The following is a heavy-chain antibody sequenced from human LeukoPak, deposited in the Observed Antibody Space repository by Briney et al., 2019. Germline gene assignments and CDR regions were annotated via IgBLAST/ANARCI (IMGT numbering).Heavy chain of an antibody. D-gene: IGHD2-2*01. CDR3: ASGPVRCCSSTSCQGGYYYYGMDV. CDR2: INHSGST. CDR1: GGSFSGYY. Sequence: PSETLSLTCAVYGGSFSGYYWSWIRQPPGKGLEWIGEINHSGSTNYNPSLKSRVTISVDTSKNQFSLKLSSVTAADTAVYYCASGPVRCCSSTSCQGGYYYYGMDVWGQGTTVTVSS. J-gene: IGHJ6*02. V-gene: IGHV4-34*01.